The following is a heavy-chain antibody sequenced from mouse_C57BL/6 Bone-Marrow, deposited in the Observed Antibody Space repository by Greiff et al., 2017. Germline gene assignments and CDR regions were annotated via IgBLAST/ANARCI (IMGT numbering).Heavy chain of an antibody. CDR1: GYAFTNYL. CDR3: ARDGYYSYYFVY. CDR2: INPGSGGT. V-gene: IGHV1-54*01. Sequence: QVQLQQSGAELVRPGTSVKVSCKASGYAFTNYLIEWVKQRPGQGLEWIGVINPGSGGTNYNEKFKGKATLTADKSSSTAYMQLSSLTSEDSAVYLCARDGYYSYYFVYWGQGTTLTVSS. J-gene: IGHJ2*01. D-gene: IGHD2-3*01.